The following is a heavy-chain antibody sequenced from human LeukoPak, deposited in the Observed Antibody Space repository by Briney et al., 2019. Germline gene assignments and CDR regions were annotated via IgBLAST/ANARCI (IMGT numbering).Heavy chain of an antibody. V-gene: IGHV3-73*01. CDR3: TRQVGSSSAHFDY. Sequence: GGSLRLSCAASGFTVSSNYMSWVRQASGKGLEWVGRIRSKANSYATAYAASVKGRFTISRDDSKNTAYLQMNSLKTEDTAVYYCTRQVGSSSAHFDYWGQGTLVTVSS. CDR2: IRSKANSYAT. D-gene: IGHD6-6*01. J-gene: IGHJ4*02. CDR1: GFTVSSNY.